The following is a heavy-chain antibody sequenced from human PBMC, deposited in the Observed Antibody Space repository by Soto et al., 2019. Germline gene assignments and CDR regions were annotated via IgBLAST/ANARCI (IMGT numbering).Heavy chain of an antibody. CDR3: AREPLGSAYGSGPFDY. D-gene: IGHD3-10*01. V-gene: IGHV5-51*01. CDR1: GYTFTSSW. J-gene: IGHJ4*02. Sequence: PGESLKISCKGSGYTFTSSWIGWVRQMPGKGLEWMGIIYPENSDTRYSPSFQGQVTISVDKSIRTAYLQWRSLKASDTAMYYCAREPLGSAYGSGPFDYWGQGTLVTVSS. CDR2: IYPENSDT.